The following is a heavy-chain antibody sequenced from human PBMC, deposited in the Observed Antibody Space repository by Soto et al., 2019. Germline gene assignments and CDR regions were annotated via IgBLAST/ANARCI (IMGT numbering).Heavy chain of an antibody. CDR1: GFTFSSYG. V-gene: IGHV3-33*08. D-gene: IGHD1-7*01. J-gene: IGHJ4*02. CDR3: ARDLSSTGRLDLGY. Sequence: GGSLRLSCAASGFTFSSYGMHWVRQAPGKGLEWVAVIWYDGSNKYYADSVKGRFTISRDNSKNTLYLQMNSLRAEDTAVYYCARDLSSTGRLDLGYWGQGTLVTVSS. CDR2: IWYDGSNK.